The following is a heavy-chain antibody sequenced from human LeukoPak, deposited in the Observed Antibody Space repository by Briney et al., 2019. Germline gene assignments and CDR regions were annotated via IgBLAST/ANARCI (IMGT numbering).Heavy chain of an antibody. D-gene: IGHD4-11*01. Sequence: TGGSLRLSCAASGFTFSSYGMHWVRQAPGKGLEWVAFIRYDGSNKYYADSVKGRFTISRDNPKNTLYLQMNSLRAEDTAVYYCAKLLQGYFDYWGQGTLVTVSS. V-gene: IGHV3-30*02. J-gene: IGHJ4*02. CDR2: IRYDGSNK. CDR3: AKLLQGYFDY. CDR1: GFTFSSYG.